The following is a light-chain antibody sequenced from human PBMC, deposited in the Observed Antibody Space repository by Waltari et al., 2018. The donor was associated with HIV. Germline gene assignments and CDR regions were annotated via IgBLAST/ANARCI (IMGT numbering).Light chain of an antibody. Sequence: DIVMTQSPESLAVSLGERATINCKSSQTIFYKSKNKNYLAWYQRKPGQSPKLLVAWASNREFGVPDRFSGSGSGTDFTLTISSLQAEDVAVYYCQQFYRTPYTFGQGTRLEFK. CDR1: QTIFYKSKNKNY. J-gene: IGKJ2*01. CDR2: WAS. V-gene: IGKV4-1*01. CDR3: QQFYRTPYT.